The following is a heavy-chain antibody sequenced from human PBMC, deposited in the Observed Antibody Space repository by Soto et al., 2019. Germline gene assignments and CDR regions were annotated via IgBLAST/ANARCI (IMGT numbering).Heavy chain of an antibody. D-gene: IGHD3-16*02. V-gene: IGHV4-34*01. CDR1: CGSFSGYY. Sequence: SETLSLTCAVYCGSFSGYYWSWIRQPPGKGLEWIGEINHSGSTNYNPSLESRVTISVDTSKNQFSLKLSSVTAADTAVYYCARGPYDYVWGSYPRYFDYWGQGTLVTVSS. J-gene: IGHJ4*02. CDR3: ARGPYDYVWGSYPRYFDY. CDR2: INHSGST.